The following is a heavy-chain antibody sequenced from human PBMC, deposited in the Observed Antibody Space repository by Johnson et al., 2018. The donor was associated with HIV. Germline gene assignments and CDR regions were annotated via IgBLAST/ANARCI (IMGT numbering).Heavy chain of an antibody. D-gene: IGHD3-22*01. J-gene: IGHJ3*02. V-gene: IGHV3-33*06. CDR3: AKDSGMIEVVTNAFDI. Sequence: QVQLVESGGGVVQPGRSLRLSCAASGFTFSSYGMHWVRQAPGKGLEWVSLIWYDGTSKYSADSVKGRFTISRDNSKNTLYLQMNRLRGEDTAVYYCAKDSGMIEVVTNAFDIWGQGTMVTVSS. CDR1: GFTFSSYG. CDR2: IWYDGTSK.